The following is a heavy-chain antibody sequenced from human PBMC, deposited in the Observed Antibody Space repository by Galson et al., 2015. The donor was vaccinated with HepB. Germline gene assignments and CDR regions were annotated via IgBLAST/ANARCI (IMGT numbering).Heavy chain of an antibody. CDR1: GFTFSSFC. V-gene: IGHV3-7*03. CDR2: IRRGGSET. CDR3: ARHHYYYYYYGMDV. D-gene: IGHD1-14*01. Sequence: SLRLSCAASGFTFSSFCMSWVRQAPGKGLEWVANIRRGGSETYYVDSVKGRFTISRDKAKDTLSLQMNSLRVDDTAVYYCARHHYYYYYYGMDVSCQGTTVTVSS. J-gene: IGHJ6*02.